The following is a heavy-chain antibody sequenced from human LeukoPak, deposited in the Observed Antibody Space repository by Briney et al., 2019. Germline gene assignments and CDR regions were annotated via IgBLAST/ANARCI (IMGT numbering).Heavy chain of an antibody. CDR2: FDPEDGET. CDR3: ARGGPRRYYGSGSYGVGWFDP. CDR1: GYTLTELS. D-gene: IGHD3-10*01. V-gene: IGHV1-24*01. J-gene: IGHJ5*02. Sequence: GASVNVSCQVSGYTLTELSMHWVRQAPGKGLEWMGHFDPEDGETLYAQKFQGRVTKNRDTSISAAHIAASRLRSDDTAVYYCARGGPRRYYGSGSYGVGWFDPWGQGTLVTVFS.